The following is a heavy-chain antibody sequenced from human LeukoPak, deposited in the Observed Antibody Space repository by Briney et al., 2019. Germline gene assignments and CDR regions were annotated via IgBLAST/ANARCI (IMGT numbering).Heavy chain of an antibody. CDR2: INPNSGGT. Sequence: XSVKVSCKASGYTFTGYYMHWVRQAPGQGLEWMGWINPNSGGTNYAQKFQGRVTMTRDTSISTAYMELSRLRSDDTAVYYCARVGSNGVGIKYSRMLRGAFDYWGQGTLVTVSS. CDR1: GYTFTGYY. CDR3: ARVGSNGVGIKYSRMLRGAFDY. D-gene: IGHD6-6*01. V-gene: IGHV1-2*02. J-gene: IGHJ4*02.